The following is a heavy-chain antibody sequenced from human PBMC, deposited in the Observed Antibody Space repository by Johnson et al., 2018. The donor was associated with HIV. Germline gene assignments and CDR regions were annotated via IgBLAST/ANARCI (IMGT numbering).Heavy chain of an antibody. CDR1: GFTFSSYA. Sequence: QVQLVESGGGVVQPGRSLRLSCAASGFTFSSYAMHWVRQAPGKGLEWVAVISYDGSNKYYADSVKGRFTISRDNSKNTLYLQMNSLRDEDTALYYCAREEGAKYAFDIWGQGTKVTVSS. J-gene: IGHJ3*02. CDR3: AREEGAKYAFDI. CDR2: ISYDGSNK. V-gene: IGHV3-30*04. D-gene: IGHD1-26*01.